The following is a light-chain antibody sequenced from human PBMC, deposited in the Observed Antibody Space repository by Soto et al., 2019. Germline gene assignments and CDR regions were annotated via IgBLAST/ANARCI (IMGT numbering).Light chain of an antibody. V-gene: IGKV1-5*01. Sequence: EIQMTHSPSTLSAFLGDGATVTCRARQSISRWLAWYQQKPGKAPKILIYDDSSLESGVQSRFSGSGSGTEFTLTISSLQPDDFATYYCPQYNSYWPFGTGNKVDIK. CDR2: DDS. J-gene: IGKJ1*01. CDR3: PQYNSYWP. CDR1: QSISRW.